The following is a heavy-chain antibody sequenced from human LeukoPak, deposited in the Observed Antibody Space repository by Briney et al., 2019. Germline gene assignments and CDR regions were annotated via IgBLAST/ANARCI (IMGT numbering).Heavy chain of an antibody. V-gene: IGHV1-69*13. CDR2: IIPIFGTA. D-gene: IGHD2-21*02. CDR1: GGTFSSYA. Sequence: SVKVSCKASGGTFSSYAISWVRQAPGQGLEWMGGIIPIFGTANYAQKFQGRVTITADESTSTAYMELSSLRSEDTAVYYCARAAYCGGDCYRVGAFDIWGQGTMVTVSS. J-gene: IGHJ3*02. CDR3: ARAAYCGGDCYRVGAFDI.